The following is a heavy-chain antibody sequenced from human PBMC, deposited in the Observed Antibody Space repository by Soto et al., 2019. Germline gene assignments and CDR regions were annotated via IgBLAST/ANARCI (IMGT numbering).Heavy chain of an antibody. CDR3: ARGVSTVTPNWFDP. CDR1: GYTFSSYA. D-gene: IGHD4-17*01. J-gene: IGHJ5*02. V-gene: IGHV1-3*01. CDR2: INAGNGNT. Sequence: QVQLVQSGAEVKKPGASVKVSCKASGYTFSSYAMTWVRQAPGQRLEWMGWINAGNGNTKYSQKFQGRVTITRDTSASTAYMELSRLRSEDTAVYYCARGVSTVTPNWFDPWGQGSLVTVSS.